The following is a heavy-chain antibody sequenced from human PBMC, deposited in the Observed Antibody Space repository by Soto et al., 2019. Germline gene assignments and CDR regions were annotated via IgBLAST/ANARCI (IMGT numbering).Heavy chain of an antibody. CDR2: IIPIFGTA. D-gene: IGHD6-19*01. CDR1: GGTFSSYA. V-gene: IGHV1-69*13. J-gene: IGHJ6*02. Sequence: SVKVSCKASGGTFSSYAISWVRQAPGQGLEWMGGIIPIFGTANYAQKFQGRVTITADESTRTAYMELSSLRSEDTAVYYCARGEQWLVSDYYGMDVWGQGTTVTVSS. CDR3: ARGEQWLVSDYYGMDV.